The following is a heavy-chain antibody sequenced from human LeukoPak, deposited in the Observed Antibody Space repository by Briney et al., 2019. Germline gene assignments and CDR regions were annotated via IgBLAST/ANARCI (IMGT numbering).Heavy chain of an antibody. D-gene: IGHD6-19*01. V-gene: IGHV3-48*01. Sequence: GGSLRLSCAASGFTFSSYSMNWVRQAPGKGLEWVSYIRSSGSPIYYADSVRGRFTISRDNAKNSLYLQMNSLRAEDTAVYYCAKLRGLAVANYYFDYWGQGTLVTVSS. CDR2: IRSSGSPI. CDR3: AKLRGLAVANYYFDY. J-gene: IGHJ4*02. CDR1: GFTFSSYS.